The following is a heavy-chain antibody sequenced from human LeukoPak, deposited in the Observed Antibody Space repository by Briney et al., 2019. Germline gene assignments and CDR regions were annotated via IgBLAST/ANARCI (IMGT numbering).Heavy chain of an antibody. Sequence: GGSLRLSCAASGFIFSDYHMSWIRQASGKGLEWVAYISPGGDAVYFADSVRGRITISRDNAKNSLFLQMSSLTAEDTAVYYCSGGRDITVAGPGGYFDYWGQGTLVTVSS. CDR1: GFIFSDYH. V-gene: IGHV3-11*01. J-gene: IGHJ4*02. D-gene: IGHD6-19*01. CDR3: SGGRDITVAGPGGYFDY. CDR2: ISPGGDAV.